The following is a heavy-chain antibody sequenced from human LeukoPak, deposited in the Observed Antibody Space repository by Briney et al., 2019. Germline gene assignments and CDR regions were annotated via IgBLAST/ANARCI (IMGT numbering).Heavy chain of an antibody. CDR2: IIPIFGTA. CDR1: GGTFSSYA. J-gene: IGHJ3*02. V-gene: IGHV1-69*13. D-gene: IGHD2-2*01. CDR3: ARDVGSTSWAFDI. Sequence: GASVKVSCKASGGTFSSYAISWVRQAPGQGLEWMGGIIPIFGTANYAQKFQGRVTITADESTSTAYMELSSLRSEDTAVYYCARDVGSTSWAFDIWGQGTMVTVSP.